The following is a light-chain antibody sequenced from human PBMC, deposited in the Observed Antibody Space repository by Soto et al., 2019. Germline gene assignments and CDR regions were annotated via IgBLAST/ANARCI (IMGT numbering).Light chain of an antibody. V-gene: IGKV4-1*01. J-gene: IGKJ4*01. CDR2: WAS. Sequence: DIVLTQSPDSLAVSPSERATIDCKSSQTVLYISNNKYYLAWYQQKPGQPPKLLIYWASTRGSGFPDRFSGSGSATHFTLTFTSLQEEDVAVYDCQHFFTTPCTFGRGTKVEIK. CDR3: QHFFTTPCT. CDR1: QTVLYISNNKYY.